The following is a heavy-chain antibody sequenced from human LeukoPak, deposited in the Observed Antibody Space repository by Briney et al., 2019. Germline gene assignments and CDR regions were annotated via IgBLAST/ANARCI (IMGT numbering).Heavy chain of an antibody. Sequence: SETLSLTCTVSGVSISSSSYYWGWLRQPPGKGLEWIGSIYYSGSTYYNPSLKSRFTISVDTSKNQFSLKLSSVTAADTAVYYCARVGSGWYGGYYYYMDVWGKGTTVTVSS. V-gene: IGHV4-39*07. CDR3: ARVGSGWYGGYYYYMDV. CDR1: GVSISSSSYY. J-gene: IGHJ6*03. CDR2: IYYSGST. D-gene: IGHD6-19*01.